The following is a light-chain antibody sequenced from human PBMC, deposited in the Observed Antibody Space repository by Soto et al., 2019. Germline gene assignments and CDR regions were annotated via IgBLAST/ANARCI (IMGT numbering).Light chain of an antibody. CDR1: QSVTSSS. CDR2: DAS. Sequence: EIVLTQSPATLSLSPGERATLSCRASQSVTSSSLAWYQHKPGQAPRLLIYDASNRATGIPARFSGSGSGTDFTLTISSLEPEDFAVYYCQQRSNWLALTFGGGTKVDI. V-gene: IGKV3-11*01. J-gene: IGKJ4*01. CDR3: QQRSNWLALT.